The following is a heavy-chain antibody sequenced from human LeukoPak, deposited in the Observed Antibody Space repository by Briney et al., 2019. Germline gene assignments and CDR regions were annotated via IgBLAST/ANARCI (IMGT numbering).Heavy chain of an antibody. V-gene: IGHV3-21*01. CDR2: ISSSSSYI. Sequence: GGSLRLSCAASGFTFSSYGMNWVRQAPGKGLEWVSSISSSSSYIYYAAPVKGRFTISRDNAKNSLYLQMNSLRAEDTAVYYCARDRRDYFDYWGQGTLVTVSS. CDR3: ARDRRDYFDY. CDR1: GFTFSSYG. J-gene: IGHJ4*02.